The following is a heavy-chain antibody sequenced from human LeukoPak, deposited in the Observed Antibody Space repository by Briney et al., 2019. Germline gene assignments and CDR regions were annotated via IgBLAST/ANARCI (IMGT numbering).Heavy chain of an antibody. CDR2: IYYSGST. D-gene: IGHD2-2*01. V-gene: IGHV4-59*12. Sequence: SETLSLTCTVSGGSISSYYWSWIRQPPGKGLEWIGYIYYSGSTNYNPSLKSRVTISVDKSKNQFSLKLSSVTAADTAVYYCARVVPATVFDPWGQGTLVTVSS. CDR1: GGSISSYY. CDR3: ARVVPATVFDP. J-gene: IGHJ5*02.